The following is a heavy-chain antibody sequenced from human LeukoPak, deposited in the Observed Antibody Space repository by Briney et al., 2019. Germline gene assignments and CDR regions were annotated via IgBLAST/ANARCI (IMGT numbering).Heavy chain of an antibody. D-gene: IGHD6-19*01. CDR3: ARGPGRSGSLDY. V-gene: IGHV4-59*01. Sequence: SETLSLTCTVSGGSISSYYWSWIRQPPGKGLEWIGYIYYSGSTNYNPSLKSRVTISVDTSKNQFSLKLSSVTAADTAVYYCARGPGRSGSLDYWGQGTLVTVSS. J-gene: IGHJ4*02. CDR2: IYYSGST. CDR1: GGSISSYY.